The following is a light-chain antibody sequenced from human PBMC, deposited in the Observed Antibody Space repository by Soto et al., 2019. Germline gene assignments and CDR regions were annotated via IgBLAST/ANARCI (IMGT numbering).Light chain of an antibody. J-gene: IGKJ1*01. Sequence: EIVLTQSPGTLSLSPGERATLSCRASQSVDINYLAWYQQKPGQAPRLLFYAASRRATDIPARFSGSGSGTDFTLTISSLEPEDFAVYYCQQRSNWPVTFGQGTKVDIK. CDR1: QSVDINY. CDR3: QQRSNWPVT. V-gene: IGKV3D-20*02. CDR2: AAS.